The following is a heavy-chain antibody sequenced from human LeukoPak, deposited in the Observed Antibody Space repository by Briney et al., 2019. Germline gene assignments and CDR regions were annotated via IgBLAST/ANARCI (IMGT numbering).Heavy chain of an antibody. V-gene: IGHV3-33*06. D-gene: IGHD2-21*02. J-gene: IGHJ6*03. CDR2: IHNDGTQG. CDR3: AKEGDEFRGYLDV. CDR1: GFTFSRLG. Sequence: GTSLRLSSAASGFTFSRLGMQWVRQAPGKGLEWVAVIHNDGTQGQYGDSVKGRFTISKDNSQNTLYLQMNNLRDDDTGVYYCAKEGDEFRGYLDVWGKGTTVTVSS.